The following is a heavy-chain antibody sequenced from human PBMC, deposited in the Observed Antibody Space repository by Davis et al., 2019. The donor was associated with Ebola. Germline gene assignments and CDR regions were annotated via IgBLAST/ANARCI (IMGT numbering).Heavy chain of an antibody. CDR1: GYTFTGYY. J-gene: IGHJ6*04. CDR2: INPSGGST. D-gene: IGHD6-19*01. CDR3: ARDKRKWLVTDGMDV. V-gene: IGHV1-46*01. Sequence: AASVKVSCKASGYTFTGYYMHWVRQAPGQGLEWMEIINPSGGSTSYAQKFQGRVTMTRDTSTSTVYMELSSLRSEDTAVYYCARDKRKWLVTDGMDVWGKGTTVTVSS.